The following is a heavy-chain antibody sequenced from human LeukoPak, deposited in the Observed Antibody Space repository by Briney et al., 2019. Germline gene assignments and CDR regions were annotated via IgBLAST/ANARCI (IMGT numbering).Heavy chain of an antibody. CDR3: VAQYFQH. J-gene: IGHJ1*01. CDR1: GFIFSSYA. V-gene: IGHV3-64*01. CDR2: ISSNGGST. Sequence: GGSLRLSCAASGFIFSSYAMHWVRQAPGKGLEHISTISSNGGSTHYANVVKGRFTISRDNSKNTLFLQMGGLRADDMAEYYCVAQYFQHWGQGTLVTVSS.